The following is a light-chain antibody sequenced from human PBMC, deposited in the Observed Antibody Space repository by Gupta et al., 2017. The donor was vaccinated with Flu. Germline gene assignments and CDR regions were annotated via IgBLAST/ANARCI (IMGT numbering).Light chain of an antibody. Sequence: QSALTQPASVSGSPGQSFAISCTGTSSAVGAYDYVSWYQQHPGKAPNLMIYEVISRPSGVSNRFSGSKSGNTAAMTISGLQPEEEADYYCSSYTSGTILAVFGTGTKGTVL. J-gene: IGLJ1*01. CDR1: SSAVGAYDY. CDR3: SSYTSGTILAV. V-gene: IGLV2-14*01. CDR2: EVI.